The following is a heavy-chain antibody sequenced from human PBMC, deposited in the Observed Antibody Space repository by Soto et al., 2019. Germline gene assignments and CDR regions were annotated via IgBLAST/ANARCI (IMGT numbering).Heavy chain of an antibody. Sequence: SETLSLTCTVSGGSISSGDYYWSWIRQPPGKGLEWIGYIYYSGSTYYNPSLKSRVTISVDTSKNQFSLKLSSVTAADTAVYYCARARLITIFGVVIMNWFDPWGQGTLVTVS. V-gene: IGHV4-30-4*01. CDR1: GGSISSGDYY. CDR3: ARARLITIFGVVIMNWFDP. D-gene: IGHD3-3*01. J-gene: IGHJ5*02. CDR2: IYYSGST.